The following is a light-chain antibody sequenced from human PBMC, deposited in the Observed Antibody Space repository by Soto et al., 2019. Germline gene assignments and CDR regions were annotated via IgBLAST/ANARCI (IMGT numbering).Light chain of an antibody. V-gene: IGKV3-15*01. Sequence: ETVMTQSPATLSVSPGERATLSCRASQSISSNLAWYQQKPGQAPRLLIYGASTRATGIPARFTGSGSGTEFTLTISSLQSEDFAVYYCQQYDAWPLSFGGGTKVEI. J-gene: IGKJ4*01. CDR2: GAS. CDR1: QSISSN. CDR3: QQYDAWPLS.